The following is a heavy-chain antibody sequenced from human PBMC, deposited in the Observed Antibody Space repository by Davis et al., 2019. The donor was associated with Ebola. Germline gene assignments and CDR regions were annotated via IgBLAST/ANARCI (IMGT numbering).Heavy chain of an antibody. CDR1: GYTFTNYG. D-gene: IGHD2-15*01. V-gene: IGHV1-18*04. J-gene: IGHJ6*02. Sequence: ASVKVSCKASGYTFTNYGISWVRQAPGQGLEWMGWINAGNGNTKYSQKFQGRVTITRDTSASTAYMELSSLRSEDTAVYYCARDRLGGSRYYYYGMDVWGQGTTVTVSS. CDR2: INAGNGNT. CDR3: ARDRLGGSRYYYYGMDV.